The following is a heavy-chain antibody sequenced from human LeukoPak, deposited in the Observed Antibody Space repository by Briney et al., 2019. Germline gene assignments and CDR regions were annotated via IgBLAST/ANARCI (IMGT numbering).Heavy chain of an antibody. J-gene: IGHJ5*02. CDR3: AREDRSGIAAAGSINWFDP. D-gene: IGHD6-13*01. V-gene: IGHV1-46*01. Sequence: ASVKVSCKASGYTFTSYYMHWVRQAPGQGLEWMGIINPSGGSTSYAQKFQGRVTMTRDMSTSTDYMELSSLRSEDTAVYYCAREDRSGIAAAGSINWFDPWGQGTLVTVSS. CDR1: GYTFTSYY. CDR2: INPSGGST.